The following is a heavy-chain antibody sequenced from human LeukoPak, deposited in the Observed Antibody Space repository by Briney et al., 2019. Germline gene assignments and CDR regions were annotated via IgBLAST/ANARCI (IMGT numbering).Heavy chain of an antibody. V-gene: IGHV3-73*01. D-gene: IGHD2-21*02. CDR2: IRTKANNYAT. CDR1: GFTFSGST. Sequence: TGGSLKLSCAASGFTFSGSTVRWVRQASGKGLDWVGHIRTKANNYATAYAASVKGRFTISRDDSKDTAYLQMNSLKIEDTAVYYCSRHEALPGDYWGQGTLVTVSS. CDR3: SRHEALPGDY. J-gene: IGHJ4*02.